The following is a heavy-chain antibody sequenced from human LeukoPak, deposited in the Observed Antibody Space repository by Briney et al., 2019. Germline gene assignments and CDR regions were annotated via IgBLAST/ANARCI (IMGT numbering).Heavy chain of an antibody. Sequence: PSETLSLTCSVSGGSISSYYWNWIRQTPGKGLQWIGYTHYSGSTNYTASLKSRVSISVDTSKNQFSLKLSSVTAADTALYYCARGNAYNWRFDFWGQGTLVTVSS. CDR2: THYSGST. CDR3: ARGNAYNWRFDF. D-gene: IGHD1-1*01. CDR1: GGSISSYY. V-gene: IGHV4-59*01. J-gene: IGHJ4*02.